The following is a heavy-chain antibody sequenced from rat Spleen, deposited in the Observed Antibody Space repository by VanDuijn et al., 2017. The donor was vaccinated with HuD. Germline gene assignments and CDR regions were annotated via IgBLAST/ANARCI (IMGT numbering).Heavy chain of an antibody. CDR1: GFSFGDYA. CDR2: IIYDGSST. Sequence: EVQLVESGGGLVQPGRSLKFSCAASGFSFGDYAMAWVRQAPKKGLEWVATIIYDGSSTYYRDSVKGRVTISRDNAKNTEYLQMDSLRSEDRATYYCARLGITLGAGHLFAYWCQGTLVTVSS. D-gene: IGHD1-2*01. V-gene: IGHV5-17*01. J-gene: IGHJ3*01. CDR3: ARLGITLGAGHLFAY.